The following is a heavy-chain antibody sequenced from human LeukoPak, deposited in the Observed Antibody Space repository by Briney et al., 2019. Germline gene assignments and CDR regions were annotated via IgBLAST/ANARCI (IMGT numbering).Heavy chain of an antibody. V-gene: IGHV3-64*01. CDR3: AGAETESKYYDILTGYYNDY. CDR2: ISSNGGST. Sequence: PGGSLRLSCAASGFTFSSYAMHWVRQAPGKGLEYVSAISSNGGSTYYANSVKGRFTISRDNSKNTLYLQMGSLRAEDMAVYYCAGAETESKYYDILTGYYNDYWGQGTLVTVSS. D-gene: IGHD3-9*01. CDR1: GFTFSSYA. J-gene: IGHJ4*02.